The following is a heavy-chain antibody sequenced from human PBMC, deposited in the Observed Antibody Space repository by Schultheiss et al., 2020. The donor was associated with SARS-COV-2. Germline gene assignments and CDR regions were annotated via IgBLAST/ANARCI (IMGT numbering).Heavy chain of an antibody. CDR1: GGSISSYY. J-gene: IGHJ4*02. CDR2: IYTSGST. Sequence: SETLSLTCTVSGGSISSYYWSWIRQPAGKGLEWIGRIYTSGSTNYNPSLKSRVTISVDTSKNQFSLKLSSVTAADTAVYYCARDRVYSGSYSDYFDYWGQGTLVTVSS. V-gene: IGHV4-4*07. CDR3: ARDRVYSGSYSDYFDY. D-gene: IGHD1-26*01.